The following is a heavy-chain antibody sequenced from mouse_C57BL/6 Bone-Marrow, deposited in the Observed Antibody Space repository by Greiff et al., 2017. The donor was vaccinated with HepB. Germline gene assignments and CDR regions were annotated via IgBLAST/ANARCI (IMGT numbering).Heavy chain of an antibody. J-gene: IGHJ4*01. V-gene: IGHV2-2*01. CDR2: IWSGGST. Sequence: VQVVESGPGLVQPSQSLSITCTVSGFSLTSYGVHWVRQSPGKGLEWLGVIWSGGSTDYNAAFISRLSISKDNSKSQVFFKMNSLQADDTAIYYCARKGWDNAMDYWGQGTSVTVSS. CDR3: ARKGWDNAMDY. CDR1: GFSLTSYG. D-gene: IGHD4-1*01.